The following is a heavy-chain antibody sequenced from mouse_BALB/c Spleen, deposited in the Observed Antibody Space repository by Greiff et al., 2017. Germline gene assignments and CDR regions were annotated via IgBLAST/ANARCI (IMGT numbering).Heavy chain of an antibody. CDR1: GFTFSDYY. V-gene: IGHV5-4*02. D-gene: IGHD2-4*01. CDR3: ARALYDYDVGTWFAY. J-gene: IGHJ3*01. CDR2: ISDGGSYT. Sequence: EVQVVESGGGLVKPGGSLKLSCAASGFTFSDYYMYWVRQTPEKRLEWVATISDGGSYTYYPDSVKGRFTISRDNAKNNLYLQMSSLKSEDTAMYYCARALYDYDVGTWFAYWGQGTLVTVSA.